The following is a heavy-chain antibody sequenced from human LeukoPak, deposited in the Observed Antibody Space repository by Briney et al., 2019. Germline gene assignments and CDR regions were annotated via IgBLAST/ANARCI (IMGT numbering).Heavy chain of an antibody. CDR3: ATVSIFGVVIIGMDV. J-gene: IGHJ6*02. D-gene: IGHD3-3*01. CDR2: FDPEDGET. V-gene: IGHV1-24*01. Sequence: ASVTVSCKVSGYTLTELSMHWVRQAPGKGLEWMGGFDPEDGETIYAQKFQGRVTMTEDTSTDTAYMELSSLRSEDTAVYYCATVSIFGVVIIGMDVWGQGTTVTVSS. CDR1: GYTLTELS.